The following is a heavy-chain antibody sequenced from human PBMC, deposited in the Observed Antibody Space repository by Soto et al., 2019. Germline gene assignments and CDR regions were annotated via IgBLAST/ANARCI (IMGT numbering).Heavy chain of an antibody. Sequence: ASVKVSCKASGGTFSSYTISWARQAPGQGLEWVGRISTYNGNTNYPQSLQGRLTLTTDTSTTTAYMELRSLRSDDTAVYYCARDPYHVLMVNAPNLYGMDVWGQGTTVTVSS. D-gene: IGHD2-8*01. CDR2: ISTYNGNT. CDR1: GGTFSSYT. J-gene: IGHJ6*02. V-gene: IGHV1-18*01. CDR3: ARDPYHVLMVNAPNLYGMDV.